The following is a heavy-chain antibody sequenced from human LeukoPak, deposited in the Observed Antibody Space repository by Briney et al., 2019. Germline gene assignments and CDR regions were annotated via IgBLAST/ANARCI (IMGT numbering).Heavy chain of an antibody. V-gene: IGHV4-4*02. D-gene: IGHD3-9*01. Sequence: SETLPLTCAVSGGSISSSTWWTWVRQPPGKGLEWIGEVFYSGSTNSNPSLKSRLTMSVDESKHEFSLKLTSVTVADTAVYYCASGGLVSRYLDHWGQGTLVTVSP. CDR2: VFYSGST. CDR3: ASGGLVSRYLDH. CDR1: GGSISSSTW. J-gene: IGHJ4*01.